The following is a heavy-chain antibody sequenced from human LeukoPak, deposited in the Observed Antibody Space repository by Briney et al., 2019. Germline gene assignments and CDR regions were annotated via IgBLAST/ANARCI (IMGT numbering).Heavy chain of an antibody. J-gene: IGHJ4*02. CDR2: IYYSGST. CDR3: ARGPLIGPIDY. Sequence: SETLSLTCTVSGGSISSYYWSWIRQPPGKGLEWIGYIYYSGSTNYNPSLKSRVTISVDTSKNQFSLKLSSVTAADTAVYYCARGPLIGPIDYWGQGTLVTVSS. V-gene: IGHV4-59*01. CDR1: GGSISSYY. D-gene: IGHD3-16*01.